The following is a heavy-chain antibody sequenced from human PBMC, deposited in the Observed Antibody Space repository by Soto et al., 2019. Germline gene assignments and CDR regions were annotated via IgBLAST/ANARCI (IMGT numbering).Heavy chain of an antibody. CDR1: GGSISVYY. Sequence: PSETLSLTCTISGGSISVYYWSWIRQSPRQGPEWIGYVYDNGRPYYSPSLKSRVTISADTSKNQISLKLTSATAADTAVYYCARGVGSSPPRYWGRGTLVTVSS. CDR2: VYDNGRP. V-gene: IGHV4-59*01. J-gene: IGHJ4*02. CDR3: ARGVGSSPPRY. D-gene: IGHD3-9*01.